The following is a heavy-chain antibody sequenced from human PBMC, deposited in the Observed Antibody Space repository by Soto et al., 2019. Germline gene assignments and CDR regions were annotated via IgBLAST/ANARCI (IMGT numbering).Heavy chain of an antibody. V-gene: IGHV4-4*02. CDR2: IYPSGIT. CDR1: VGSISSSNW. D-gene: IGHD1-26*01. CDR3: AREAYKRGATNPFFDY. Sequence: PSETLSLTCAVSVGSISSSNWLTWVRLPPGKGLEWIGEIYPSGITNYSPSLKSRVTMSVDKSKNQFSLKLNSVTAADTAMYYCAREAYKRGATNPFFDYWGQGTLVTVSS. J-gene: IGHJ4*02.